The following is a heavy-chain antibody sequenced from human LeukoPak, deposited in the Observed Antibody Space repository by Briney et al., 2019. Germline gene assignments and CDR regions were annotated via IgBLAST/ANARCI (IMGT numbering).Heavy chain of an antibody. Sequence: SQTPSLTCTVSGGSISSGDYYWSWIRQPPGKGLEWIGYIYYSGSTYYSPSLKSRVTISVDTSKNQFSLKLSSVTAADTAVYYCARGSTANFDYWGQGTLVTVSS. CDR3: ARGSTANFDY. CDR1: GGSISSGDYY. J-gene: IGHJ4*02. V-gene: IGHV4-30-4*08. CDR2: IYYSGST. D-gene: IGHD5-18*01.